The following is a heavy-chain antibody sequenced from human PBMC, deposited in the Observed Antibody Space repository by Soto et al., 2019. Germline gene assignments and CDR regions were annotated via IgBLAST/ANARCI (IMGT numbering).Heavy chain of an antibody. J-gene: IGHJ4*02. CDR3: AKGPRNWGVDY. D-gene: IGHD7-27*01. CDR1: TYTFTNYD. CDR2: MNPTNGNT. V-gene: IGHV1-8*01. Sequence: QVQLVQSGAEVKKPGASVKVSGKASTYTFTNYDINWFRQATGQGLEWMGWMNPTNGNTGYAQNFQGRVTMTRSTSITTAYMELSSLRSEDTAVYYCAKGPRNWGVDYWGQGTLVTVSS.